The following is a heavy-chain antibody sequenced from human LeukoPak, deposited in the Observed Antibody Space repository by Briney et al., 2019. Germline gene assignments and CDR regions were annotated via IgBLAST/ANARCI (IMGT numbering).Heavy chain of an antibody. Sequence: SETLSLTCSVSGYSISSGYYWGWIRQPPGKGLEWIGNIYHDGNTYYNPSLKSRVTISVDTSKNQFSLKLSSVTAADTAMYYCARDRNSGWSTPFDPWGQGTLVTVSS. CDR3: ARDRNSGWSTPFDP. CDR2: IYHDGNT. CDR1: GYSISSGYY. J-gene: IGHJ5*02. V-gene: IGHV4-38-2*02. D-gene: IGHD6-19*01.